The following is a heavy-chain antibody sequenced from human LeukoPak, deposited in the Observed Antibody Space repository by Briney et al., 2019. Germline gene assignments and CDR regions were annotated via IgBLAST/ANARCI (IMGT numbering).Heavy chain of an antibody. D-gene: IGHD3-22*01. CDR2: IHYTGST. J-gene: IGHJ4*02. CDR3: ARVGYYDSSGYYTTLFDY. V-gene: IGHV4-59*01. Sequence: SETLSLTCTVSGGSISSYYWSWIRQPPGKGLEWIGYIHYTGSTNYNPSLQSRVTISVDTSKNQFSLKLSSVTAADTAVYYCARVGYYDSSGYYTTLFDYWGQGTLVTVSS. CDR1: GGSISSYY.